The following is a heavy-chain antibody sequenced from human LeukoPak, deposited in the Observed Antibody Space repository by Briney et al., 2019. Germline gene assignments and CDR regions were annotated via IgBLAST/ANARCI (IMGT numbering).Heavy chain of an antibody. CDR2: IIPIFGTA. Sequence: SVKVSCKASGGTFSSYAISWVRQAPGQGLEWMGGIIPIFGTANYAQKFQGRVTITADESTSTAYMELSSLRSEDTAVYYCARDDESSYYDSSGYHDAFDIWGQGTMVTVSS. CDR1: GGTFSSYA. V-gene: IGHV1-69*01. D-gene: IGHD3-22*01. J-gene: IGHJ3*02. CDR3: ARDDESSYYDSSGYHDAFDI.